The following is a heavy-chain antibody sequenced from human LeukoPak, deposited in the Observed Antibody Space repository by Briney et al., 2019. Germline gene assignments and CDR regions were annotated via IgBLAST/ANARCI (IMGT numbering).Heavy chain of an antibody. CDR3: ARNQIVGATGFDY. CDR2: ISSSSSTI. J-gene: IGHJ4*02. CDR1: GFTFSSYA. D-gene: IGHD1-26*01. Sequence: PGGSLRLSCAASGFTFSSYAMSWVRQAPGKGLEWVSAISSSSSTIYYADSVKGRFTISRDNAKNSLYLQMNSLRAEDTAVYYCARNQIVGATGFDYWGQGTLVTVSS. V-gene: IGHV3-48*01.